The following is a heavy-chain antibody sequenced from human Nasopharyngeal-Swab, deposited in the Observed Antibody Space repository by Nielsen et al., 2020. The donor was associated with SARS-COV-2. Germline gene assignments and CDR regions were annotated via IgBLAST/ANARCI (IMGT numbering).Heavy chain of an antibody. D-gene: IGHD2-2*01. CDR2: ISGSGGST. V-gene: IGHV3-23*01. J-gene: IGHJ4*02. Sequence: GGSLRLSCAASRFTFSSYAMSWVRQAPGKGLEWVSAISGSGGSTYYADSVKGWFTISRDNSKNTLYLQMNSLRAEDTAVYYCAKRPYCGSNSCYYYFDYWGQGTLVTVSS. CDR3: AKRPYCGSNSCYYYFDY. CDR1: RFTFSSYA.